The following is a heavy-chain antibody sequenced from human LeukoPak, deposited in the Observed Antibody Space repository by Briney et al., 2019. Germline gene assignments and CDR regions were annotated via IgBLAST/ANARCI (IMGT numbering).Heavy chain of an antibody. V-gene: IGHV3-23*01. CDR2: IGGTGVST. J-gene: IGHJ4*02. Sequence: AGGSLRLSCAASEFTFSSYSMTWVRQAPGKGLEWVSSIGGTGVSTYYADSVKGRFTISRDNSKNTLYLQMNSLRAEDTAVYYCYILTGYAPYLDYWGQGTLVTVSS. CDR3: YILTGYAPYLDY. CDR1: EFTFSSYS. D-gene: IGHD3-9*01.